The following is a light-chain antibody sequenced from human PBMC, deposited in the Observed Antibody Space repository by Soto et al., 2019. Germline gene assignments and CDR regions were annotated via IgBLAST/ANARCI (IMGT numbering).Light chain of an antibody. J-gene: IGKJ2*03. CDR3: QQYNSFAPYS. CDR2: GTS. CDR1: QSVSSSY. Sequence: EVLLTQSPGTLSLSPGERATLSCRASQSVSSSYLAWYQQKPGQAPRLLMYGTSSRATGIPDRFSGSGSGTDFTLTISRLEPEDFGSYYCQQYNSFAPYSFGQGTKLEI. V-gene: IGKV3-20*01.